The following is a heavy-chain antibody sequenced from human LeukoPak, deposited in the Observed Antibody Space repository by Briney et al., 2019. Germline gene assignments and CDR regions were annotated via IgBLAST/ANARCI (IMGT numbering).Heavy chain of an antibody. CDR1: GGSISSSSYY. V-gene: IGHV4-39*07. CDR2: IYYSGST. J-gene: IGHJ4*02. Sequence: SETLSLTCTVSGGSISSSSYYWGWIRQPPGKGLEWIGSIYYSGSTYYNPSLKSRVTISVDTSKNQFSLKLSSVTAADTAVYYCARSQYYYGSGPIDYWGQGTLVTVSS. CDR3: ARSQYYYGSGPIDY. D-gene: IGHD3-10*01.